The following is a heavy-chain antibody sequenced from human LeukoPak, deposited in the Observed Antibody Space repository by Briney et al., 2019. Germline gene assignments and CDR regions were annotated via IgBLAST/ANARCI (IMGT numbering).Heavy chain of an antibody. CDR1: GASLTSYY. V-gene: IGHV4-59*01. CDR2: IYYSGST. J-gene: IGHJ3*02. D-gene: IGHD1-26*01. Sequence: PSETLSLTCTVSGASLTSYYWTWIRQPPGKGLEWIGCIYYSGSTNFNPSLKSRVTISIDTSKNQFSLKLSSVTAADTAVYYCARDNIKIVGAIDAFDIWGQGTMVTVSS. CDR3: ARDNIKIVGAIDAFDI.